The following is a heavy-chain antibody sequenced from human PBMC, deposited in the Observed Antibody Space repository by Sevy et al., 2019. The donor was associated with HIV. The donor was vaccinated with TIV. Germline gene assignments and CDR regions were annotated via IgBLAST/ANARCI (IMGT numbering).Heavy chain of an antibody. J-gene: IGHJ4*02. CDR3: ASHYYDSTGYYYPLDY. V-gene: IGHV3-30*04. D-gene: IGHD3-22*01. Sequence: GGSLRLSCTASGFTFSSYAMYWVRQAPGKGLEWVAVISIDGNNKDYADSVKGRFTISRDNSKNTRYLQMNSLRAEDTAVYYCASHYYDSTGYYYPLDYWGQGTLVTVSS. CDR2: ISIDGNNK. CDR1: GFTFSSYA.